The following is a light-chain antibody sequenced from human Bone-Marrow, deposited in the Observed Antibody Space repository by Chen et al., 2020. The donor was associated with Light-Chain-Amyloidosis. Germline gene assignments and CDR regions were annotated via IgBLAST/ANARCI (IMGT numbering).Light chain of an antibody. J-gene: IGLJ3*02. CDR1: SGSIATNY. V-gene: IGLV6-57*01. CDR3: QSYQGSSQGV. Sequence: NFMLTQPLSVSESPGKTVIISCTRSSGSIATNYVQWYQQRPGSSPTTVIYEDDQRPSGVPDRFSGSGGGGSNSASLTISGLKTEDEAGYYCQSYQGSSQGVFGGGTKLTVL. CDR2: EDD.